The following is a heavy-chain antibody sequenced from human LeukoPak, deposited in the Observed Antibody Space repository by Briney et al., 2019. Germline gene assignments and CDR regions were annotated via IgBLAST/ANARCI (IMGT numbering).Heavy chain of an antibody. CDR1: GFNFSSYE. D-gene: IGHD1-26*01. CDR2: ISTSGTII. Sequence: PRGSLRLSCAASGFNFSSYEMNWVRQAPGKGLEWVSYISTSGTIIYYADSVKGRFTISRDNAKNSLYLQMNSLRAEDTAVYYCAREYGRGRRTDYYYYYYMDVWGKGTTVTVSS. V-gene: IGHV3-48*03. CDR3: AREYGRGRRTDYYYYYYMDV. J-gene: IGHJ6*03.